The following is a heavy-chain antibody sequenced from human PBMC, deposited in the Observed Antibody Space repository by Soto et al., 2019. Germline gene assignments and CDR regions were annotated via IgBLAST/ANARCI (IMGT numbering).Heavy chain of an antibody. V-gene: IGHV3-23*01. D-gene: IGHD3-9*01. CDR2: SSGNGGVA. Sequence: PGGDRRHPRSASGFNFNMYGMSWFRQAPGRGLECVSGSSGNGGVAYYEDSVKGRFTISRDNSKNTLNLQMNGLRAEDTAVYFCARDDARYDVLTAFYFDQWGQGT. J-gene: IGHJ4*02. CDR1: GFNFNMYG. CDR3: ARDDARYDVLTAFYFDQ.